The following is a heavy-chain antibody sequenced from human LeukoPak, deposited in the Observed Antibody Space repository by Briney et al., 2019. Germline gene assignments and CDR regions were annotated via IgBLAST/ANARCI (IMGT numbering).Heavy chain of an antibody. CDR1: GFTFSSYS. J-gene: IGHJ4*02. V-gene: IGHV3-21*04. CDR3: ARDSDFDSSGYYRDY. CDR2: ISSSSSYI. Sequence: GGSLRLSCAASGFTFSSYSMNWVRQAPGKGLEWVSSISSSSSYIYYADSVKGRFTISRDNAKKSLYLQMNSLRAEDTAVYYCARDSDFDSSGYYRDYWGQGTLVTVSS. D-gene: IGHD3-22*01.